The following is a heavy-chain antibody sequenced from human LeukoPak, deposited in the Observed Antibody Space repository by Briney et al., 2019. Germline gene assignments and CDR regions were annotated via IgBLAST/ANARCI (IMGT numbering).Heavy chain of an antibody. CDR1: GFTFNNAW. CDR3: TTANLY. CDR2: IKRKIEAEAT. V-gene: IGHV3-15*01. Sequence: GGSLRLSCAVSGFTFNNAWMNWVRQAPGKGLEWVGRIKRKIEAEATDYAAPVKGRFTISRDDSKNTLYLQMNSLKTEDTAVYYCTTANLYWGQGTLVTVSS. J-gene: IGHJ4*02. D-gene: IGHD1-14*01.